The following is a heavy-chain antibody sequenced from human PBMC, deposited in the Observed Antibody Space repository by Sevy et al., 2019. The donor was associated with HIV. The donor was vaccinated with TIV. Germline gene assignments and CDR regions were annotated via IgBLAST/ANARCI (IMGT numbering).Heavy chain of an antibody. CDR2: ISGSGGST. CDR1: GFTFSSYA. J-gene: IGHJ4*02. Sequence: GGSLRLSCAASGFTFSSYAMSWVRQAPGKGLEWVSAISGSGGSTYYADSVKGRVTISRDNSKNTLYLQMNSLRAEDTAVYYCAKDRRTVTTTKSIGYWGQGTLVTVSS. CDR3: AKDRRTVTTTKSIGY. D-gene: IGHD4-17*01. V-gene: IGHV3-23*01.